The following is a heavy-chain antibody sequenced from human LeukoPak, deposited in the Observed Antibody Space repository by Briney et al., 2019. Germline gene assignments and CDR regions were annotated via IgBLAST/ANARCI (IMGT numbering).Heavy chain of an antibody. CDR1: GFTFSDYY. CDR2: ISTSGSTI. J-gene: IGHJ4*02. D-gene: IGHD1-26*01. CDR3: AKASTFSGSPVDF. V-gene: IGHV3-11*04. Sequence: GGSLRLSCAASGFTFSDYYMSWIRQSPGNGLEWVSYISTSGSTIYYADSVKGRFTVSRDNSKNTLSLQMNSLRADDTAVYYCAKASTFSGSPVDFRGQGTLVTVSS.